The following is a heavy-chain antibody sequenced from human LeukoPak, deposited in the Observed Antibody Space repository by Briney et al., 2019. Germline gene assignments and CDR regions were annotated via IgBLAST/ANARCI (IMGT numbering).Heavy chain of an antibody. CDR1: GFTFSSYG. J-gene: IGHJ4*02. Sequence: GRSLRLSCAASGFTFSSYGMHWVRQAPGKGLEWVAVIWYDGSNKYYADSVKGRFTISRDNSKNTLYLQINSLRAEDTAVYYCAKDAPPYGYRGLDYWGQGTLVTVSS. CDR3: AKDAPPYGYRGLDY. CDR2: IWYDGSNK. V-gene: IGHV3-33*06. D-gene: IGHD5-18*01.